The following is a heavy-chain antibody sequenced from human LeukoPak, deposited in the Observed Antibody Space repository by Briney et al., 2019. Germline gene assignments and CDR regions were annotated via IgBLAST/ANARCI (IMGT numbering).Heavy chain of an antibody. CDR2: IRSEAYSGTT. CDR3: TDSSGYLLPDY. D-gene: IGHD3-22*01. J-gene: IGHJ4*02. Sequence: PGGSLRLSCSASGFTFRDYTVSWFRQAPGKGLGWVGLIRSEAYSGTTEYATSVKDRFTISRDDSNSIAYLHMNSLKTEDTAVYYCTDSSGYLLPDYWGQGTLVTVSS. V-gene: IGHV3-49*03. CDR1: GFTFRDYT.